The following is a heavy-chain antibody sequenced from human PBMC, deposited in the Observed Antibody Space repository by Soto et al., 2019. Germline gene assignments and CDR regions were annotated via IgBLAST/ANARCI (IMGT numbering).Heavy chain of an antibody. CDR3: ARVPSKDILTGYKVYYFDY. J-gene: IGHJ4*02. CDR2: IYYSGST. V-gene: IGHV4-31*03. CDR1: GGSISSGGYY. Sequence: PSETLSLTCTVSGGSISSGGYYWSWIRQHPGKGLEWIGYIYYSGSTYYNPSLKSRVTISVDTSKNQFPLKLSSVTAADTAVYYCARVPSKDILTGYKVYYFDYWGQGTLVTVSS. D-gene: IGHD3-9*01.